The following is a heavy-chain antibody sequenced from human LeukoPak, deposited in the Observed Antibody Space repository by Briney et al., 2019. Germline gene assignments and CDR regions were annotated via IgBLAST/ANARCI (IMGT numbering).Heavy chain of an antibody. J-gene: IGHJ4*02. Sequence: SGTLSLTCTVSGGSISSYYWSWIRQPPGRGLEWIGYIYYSGSTNYNPSLKSRVTISVDTSKNQFSLRLSSVTAADTAVYYCASSKGLAHFDHWGQGTLVTVSS. CDR1: GGSISSYY. D-gene: IGHD3/OR15-3a*01. CDR3: ASSKGLAHFDH. V-gene: IGHV4-59*01. CDR2: IYYSGST.